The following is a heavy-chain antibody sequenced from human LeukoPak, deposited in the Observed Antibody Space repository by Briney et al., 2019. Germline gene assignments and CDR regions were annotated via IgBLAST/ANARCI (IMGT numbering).Heavy chain of an antibody. CDR3: ARGFNWFDP. Sequence: SETLSLTCTVSGGSISSGGYYWSWIRQPPGKGLEWIGYIYHSGSTYYNPSLKSRVTISVDRSKNQFSLKLSSVTAADTAVYYCARGFNWFDPWGQGTLVTVSS. CDR2: IYHSGST. CDR1: GGSISSGGYY. J-gene: IGHJ5*02. V-gene: IGHV4-30-2*01.